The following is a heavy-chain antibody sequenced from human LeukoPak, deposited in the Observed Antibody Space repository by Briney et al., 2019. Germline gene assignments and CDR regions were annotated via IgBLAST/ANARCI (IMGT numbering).Heavy chain of an antibody. CDR2: ISWNSGTV. D-gene: IGHD5/OR15-5a*01. CDR3: AKDGNVDIVSTMYYFDS. J-gene: IGHJ4*02. CDR1: GFTFDDYA. V-gene: IGHV3-9*01. Sequence: GGSLRLSCAASGFTFDDYAMHWVRQPPGKGLEWVSGISWNSGTVTYADSVKGRFTISRDNAKNSLYLQMNSPRAEDTALYYCAKDGNVDIVSTMYYFDSWGQGTLVTVSS.